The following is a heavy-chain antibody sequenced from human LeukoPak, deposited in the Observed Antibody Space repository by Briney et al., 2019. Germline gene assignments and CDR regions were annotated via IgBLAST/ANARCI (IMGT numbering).Heavy chain of an antibody. D-gene: IGHD6-19*01. CDR3: ARVVIAVAGTGLMDV. V-gene: IGHV1-2*02. Sequence: ASVKVSCKASGYTFTGYYMHWVRQAPGQGLEWMGWINPNSGGTNYAQKLQGRVTMTTDTSTSTAYMELRSLRSDDTAVYYCARVVIAVAGTGLMDVWGKGTTVTVSS. CDR1: GYTFTGYY. J-gene: IGHJ6*04. CDR2: INPNSGGT.